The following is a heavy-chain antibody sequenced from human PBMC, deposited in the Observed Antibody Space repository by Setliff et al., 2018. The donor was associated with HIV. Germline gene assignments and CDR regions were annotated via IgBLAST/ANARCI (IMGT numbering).Heavy chain of an antibody. V-gene: IGHV4-61*09. J-gene: IGHJ4*02. CDR2: IYTSGST. CDR1: GDFISSGSYY. CDR3: AREGRAYCGGDCWTPVLDY. D-gene: IGHD2-21*02. Sequence: SETLSLTCTVSGDFISSGSYYWTWIRQPAGNGLERIGHIYTSGSTNYNPSLKSRVTISKDTSKHQFSLKLSSVTAADTAVYYCAREGRAYCGGDCWTPVLDYWGQGTLVTVSS.